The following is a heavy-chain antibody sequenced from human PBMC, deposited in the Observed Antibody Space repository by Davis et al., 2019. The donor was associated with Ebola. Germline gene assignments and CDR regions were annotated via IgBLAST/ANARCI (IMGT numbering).Heavy chain of an antibody. CDR3: AREAYSGTLRFDY. CDR2: ISSSGSTI. Sequence: GESLKISCAASGFTFSSYEMNWVRQAPGTGLEWVSYISSSGSTIYYADSVKGRFTISRDNAKNSLYLQMNSLRDEDTAVYYCAREAYSGTLRFDYWGQGTLVTVSS. D-gene: IGHD1-26*01. V-gene: IGHV3-48*03. CDR1: GFTFSSYE. J-gene: IGHJ4*02.